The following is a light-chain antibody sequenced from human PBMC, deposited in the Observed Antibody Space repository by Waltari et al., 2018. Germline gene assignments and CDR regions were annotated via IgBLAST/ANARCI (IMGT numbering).Light chain of an antibody. V-gene: IGKV3-20*01. CDR1: QSISRF. CDR2: DAS. CDR3: QKYGSLPAT. Sequence: EIMLTQSPGTLSLSPGERATLSCRASQSISRFLAWYQQKPGQAPRLLIYDASTRATGIPDRLSGSGSGTDFSLTISRLEPEDIAVYYCQKYGSLPATFGQGTKVEIK. J-gene: IGKJ1*01.